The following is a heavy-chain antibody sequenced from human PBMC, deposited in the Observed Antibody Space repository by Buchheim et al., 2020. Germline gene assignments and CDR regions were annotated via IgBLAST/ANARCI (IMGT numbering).Heavy chain of an antibody. CDR3: ARDLIAVAGRNKLGMECWFDP. CDR1: GFTFSDYY. V-gene: IGHV3-11*06. CDR2: ISSSSSYT. D-gene: IGHD6-19*01. J-gene: IGHJ5*02. Sequence: QVQLVESGGGLVKPGGSLRLSCAASGFTFSDYYMSWIRQAPGKGLEWVSYISSSSSYTNYADSVKGRFTISRDNAKNSLYLQMNSLRAEDTAVYYCARDLIAVAGRNKLGMECWFDPWGQGTL.